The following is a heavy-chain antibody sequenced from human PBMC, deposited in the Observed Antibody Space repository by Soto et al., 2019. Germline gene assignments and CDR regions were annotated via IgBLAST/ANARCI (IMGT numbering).Heavy chain of an antibody. J-gene: IGHJ4*02. CDR3: ASYGSGSYYNGYYFDY. V-gene: IGHV4-34*01. CDR1: GGSFSAYY. CDR2: IHHSGIT. Sequence: PSETLSLTCDVYGGSFSAYYWTWIRQPPGKGLEWIGEIHHSGITNYNPSLKSRVTISVDTSKNQFSLDLRSVTAADTAVYYCASYGSGSYYNGYYFDYWGQGTLVTVS. D-gene: IGHD3-10*01.